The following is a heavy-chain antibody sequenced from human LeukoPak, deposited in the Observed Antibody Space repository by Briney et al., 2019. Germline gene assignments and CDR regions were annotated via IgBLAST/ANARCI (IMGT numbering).Heavy chain of an antibody. V-gene: IGHV1-2*02. CDR1: GYTCTGYY. J-gene: IGHJ5*02. Sequence: ASVKVSCKASGYTCTGYYMHCLRQAPGQGLEGMGWINPNSGGTNYAQKFQGRVTMTRDTSISTAYMELSRLRSDETAVYYCARGGSVQLSNWFDPWGQGTLVTVSS. CDR3: ARGGSVQLSNWFDP. CDR2: INPNSGGT. D-gene: IGHD5-18*01.